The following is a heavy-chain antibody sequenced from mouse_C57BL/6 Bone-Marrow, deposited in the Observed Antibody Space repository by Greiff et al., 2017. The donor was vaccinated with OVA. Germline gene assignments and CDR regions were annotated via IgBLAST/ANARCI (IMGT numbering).Heavy chain of an antibody. CDR3: ARMGYYDSSSVAY. V-gene: IGHV14-2*01. J-gene: IGHJ3*01. Sequence: VHVKQSGAELVKPGASVKLSCTASGFTITDYYMHWVKQRTEQGLAWIGRIDPEDGETKYAPKFQGKATITADTSSNTAYLQLSSLTSEDTADYYCARMGYYDSSSVAYWGQGTLVTVSA. CDR1: GFTITDYY. D-gene: IGHD1-1*01. CDR2: IDPEDGET.